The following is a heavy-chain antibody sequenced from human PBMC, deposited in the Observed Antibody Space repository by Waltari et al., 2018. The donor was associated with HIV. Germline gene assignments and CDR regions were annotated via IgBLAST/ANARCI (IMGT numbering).Heavy chain of an antibody. J-gene: IGHJ1*01. CDR2: IIPIFGAA. D-gene: IGHD3-22*01. CDR1: GGTFSSYA. V-gene: IGHV1-69*01. CDR3: AWVSYDSSGYPREYFQH. Sequence: QVQLVQSGAEVKKPGSSVKVSCKASGGTFSSYAISWVRQAPGQGLEWMGGIIPIFGAANYAQKFQGRVTITADESTSTAYMELSSLRSEDTAVYYCAWVSYDSSGYPREYFQHWGQGTLVTVSS.